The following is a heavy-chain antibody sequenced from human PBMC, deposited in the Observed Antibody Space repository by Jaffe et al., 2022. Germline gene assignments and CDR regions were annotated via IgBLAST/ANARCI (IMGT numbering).Heavy chain of an antibody. J-gene: IGHJ6*03. Sequence: EVQLVESGGGLVKPGGSLRLSCAASGFTFSNAWMSWVRQAPGKGLEWVGRIKSKTDGGTTDYAAPVKGRFTISRDDSKNTLYLQMNSLKTEDTAVYYCTTLREYYDFWSGYYREYYYYYMDVWGKGTTVTVSS. CDR2: IKSKTDGGTT. V-gene: IGHV3-15*01. D-gene: IGHD3-3*01. CDR1: GFTFSNAW. CDR3: TTLREYYDFWSGYYREYYYYYMDV.